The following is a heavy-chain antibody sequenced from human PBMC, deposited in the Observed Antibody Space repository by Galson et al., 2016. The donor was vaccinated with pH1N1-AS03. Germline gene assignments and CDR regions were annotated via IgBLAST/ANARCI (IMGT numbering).Heavy chain of an antibody. J-gene: IGHJ5*02. D-gene: IGHD3-10*01. V-gene: IGHV1-69*04. CDR2: IIPILGIT. CDR3: ATEDLGSYCFDP. Sequence: SVKVSCKASGGTFSKYTFNWVRQAPGQGLEWMGRIIPILGITNYAQKFQDRVTITADKSTSTAYMELSSLRSEDTAMYYCATEDLGSYCFDPWGQGTLVTVSS. CDR1: GGTFSKYT.